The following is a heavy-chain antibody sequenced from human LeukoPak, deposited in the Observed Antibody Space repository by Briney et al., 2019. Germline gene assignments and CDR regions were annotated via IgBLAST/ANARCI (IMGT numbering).Heavy chain of an antibody. D-gene: IGHD3-9*01. V-gene: IGHV4-39*07. CDR2: IYYSGST. CDR3: ARDRENFDVDY. Sequence: SETLSLTCTVSGGSISSSGYYWGWIRQSPGKDLEWMGSIYYSGSTFYRPSLRSRITISLDTSKNQFFLRLSSVTAADTAVYYCARDRENFDVDYWGQGTLVTVSS. J-gene: IGHJ4*02. CDR1: GGSISSSGYY.